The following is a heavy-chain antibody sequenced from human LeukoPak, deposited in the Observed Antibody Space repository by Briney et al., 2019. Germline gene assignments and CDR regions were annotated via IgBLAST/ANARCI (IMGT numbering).Heavy chain of an antibody. CDR2: LDPEDGET. CDR1: GYTLTELS. D-gene: IGHD6-6*01. V-gene: IGHV1-24*01. J-gene: IGHJ1*01. Sequence: ASVKVSCKVSGYTLTELSMHWVRQAPAKGLEWMGGLDPEDGETIYAQKFQGRVTMTEDTSTDTAYMELSSLRSEDTAVYYCATGPPIAARRGGDTEYFQHWGQGTLVTVSS. CDR3: ATGPPIAARRGGDTEYFQH.